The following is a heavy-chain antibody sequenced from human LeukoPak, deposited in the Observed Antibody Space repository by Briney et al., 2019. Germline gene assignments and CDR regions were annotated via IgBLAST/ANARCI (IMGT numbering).Heavy chain of an antibody. CDR2: IYSGGST. CDR1: GFTVSSNY. J-gene: IGHJ3*02. D-gene: IGHD6-13*01. CDR3: AKGGGQLVLLGAFDT. Sequence: GGSLRLSCAATGFTVSSNYMSWVRQAPGKGLEWVSVIYSGGSTYYADSVKGRFTISRDNSKNTLYLQMNSLRAEDTAVYYCAKGGGQLVLLGAFDTWGQGTMVTVSS. V-gene: IGHV3-53*01.